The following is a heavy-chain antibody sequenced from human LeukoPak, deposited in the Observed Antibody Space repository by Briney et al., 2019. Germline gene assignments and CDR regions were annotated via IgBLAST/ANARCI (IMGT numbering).Heavy chain of an antibody. CDR3: ARARARLYFDY. CDR2: VYHSGST. V-gene: IGHV4-38-2*02. D-gene: IGHD1-26*01. J-gene: IGHJ4*02. CDR1: AYSISSGYY. Sequence: SETLSLTCTVTAYSISSGYYWGWIRQPPGKGLECIGGVYHSGSTFYNPSLKSRVTISADTSKNQLSLKLNSVTAADTAVYYCARARARLYFDYWGQGTLVTVSS.